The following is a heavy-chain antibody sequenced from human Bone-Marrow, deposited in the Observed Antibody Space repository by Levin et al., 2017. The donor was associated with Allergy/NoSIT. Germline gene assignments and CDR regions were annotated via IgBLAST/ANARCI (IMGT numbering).Heavy chain of an antibody. CDR2: IKEDGSER. Sequence: GGSLRLSCVASGFTFSNYWMTWVRQAPGKGLEWVANIKEDGSERHYVDSVKGRFTISRDNAKNSLYLQMDSLRAEDTAVYYCGRHGGAVSSWGQGTLVTVSS. CDR3: GRHGGAVSS. V-gene: IGHV3-7*01. D-gene: IGHD3-16*01. CDR1: GFTFSNYW. J-gene: IGHJ5*02.